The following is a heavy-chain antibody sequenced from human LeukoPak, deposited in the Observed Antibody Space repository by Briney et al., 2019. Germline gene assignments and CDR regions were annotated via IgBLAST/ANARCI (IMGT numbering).Heavy chain of an antibody. V-gene: IGHV5-51*01. CDR2: MYPGDSEA. Sequence: KPGESLKISCAGFRFYFTNYWIGWVRQMPGKGLEWMGIMYPGDSEATYSPSFQGQVTISADKSISTAYLQWSSLKATDTAMYYCARRATWGYYVDYWGQGTLVTVSS. CDR3: ARRATWGYYVDY. J-gene: IGHJ4*02. CDR1: RFYFTNYW. D-gene: IGHD7-27*01.